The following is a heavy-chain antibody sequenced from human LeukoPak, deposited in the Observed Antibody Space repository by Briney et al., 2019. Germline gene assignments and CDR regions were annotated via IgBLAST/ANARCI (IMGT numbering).Heavy chain of an antibody. CDR2: IYYSGST. J-gene: IGHJ4*02. D-gene: IGHD3-3*01. Sequence: PSETLSLTCTVSGGSINSGGYYWGWIRQPPGTGLEWIGSIYYSGSTYYNPSLKSRVTISVDTSRKQFSLKLSSVTAADTAVYYCARAYDFWSGYYHRGFDYWGQGTLVTVSS. CDR1: GGSINSGGYY. V-gene: IGHV4-39*01. CDR3: ARAYDFWSGYYHRGFDY.